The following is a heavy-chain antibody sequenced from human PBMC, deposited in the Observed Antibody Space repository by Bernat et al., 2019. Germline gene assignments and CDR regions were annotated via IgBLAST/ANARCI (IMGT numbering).Heavy chain of an antibody. CDR3: ARDQESSSGWSGAYYYAMDV. J-gene: IGHJ6*02. CDR1: GFTFSSYA. CDR2: ISSSGGSN. Sequence: EVHVLVSGGGLVQPGGSLRLSCAASGFTFSSYAMSWVRQAPGEGLEWVSGISSSGGSNYYTECAKDRFTISRDNSRYTVYLQMNSLRDEDSARYFCARDQESSSGWSGAYYYAMDVWGQGTTVTVSS. D-gene: IGHD6-19*01. V-gene: IGHV3-23*01.